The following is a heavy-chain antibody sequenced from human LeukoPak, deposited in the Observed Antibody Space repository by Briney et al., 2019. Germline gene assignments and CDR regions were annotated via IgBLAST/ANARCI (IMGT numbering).Heavy chain of an antibody. J-gene: IGHJ4*02. CDR1: GFTFSSYG. CDR2: ISYDGSYK. V-gene: IGHV3-30*18. Sequence: GGSLRLSCEASGFTFSSYGMHWVRQAPGKGLEWVAVISYDGSYKYYADSVKGRFTISRDNSKNTLYLQMNSLRAEDTAVYYCAKVGDYGDYALDYWGQGTLVTVSS. D-gene: IGHD4-17*01. CDR3: AKVGDYGDYALDY.